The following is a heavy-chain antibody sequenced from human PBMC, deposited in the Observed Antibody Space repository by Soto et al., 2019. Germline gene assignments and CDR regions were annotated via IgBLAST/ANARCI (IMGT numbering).Heavy chain of an antibody. CDR1: GGSVNSAGYS. CDR3: GRDFDYFDS. CDR2: IYHSGST. V-gene: IGHV4-30-2*02. Sequence: SETLSLTCAVSGGSVNSAGYSCSWIRQPPGKGLEWIGYIYHSGSTYYNPSLKSRVTISVDTSKNQFSLNLGSVTAADTAVYFCGRDFDYFDSWGQGTLVTLSS. J-gene: IGHJ4*02. D-gene: IGHD3-3*01.